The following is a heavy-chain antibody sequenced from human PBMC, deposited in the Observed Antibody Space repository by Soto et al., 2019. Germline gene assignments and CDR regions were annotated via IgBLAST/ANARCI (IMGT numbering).Heavy chain of an antibody. J-gene: IGHJ5*02. D-gene: IGHD4-17*01. Sequence: GGSLRLSCAASGFTFSNYGMHWVRQAPGKGLEWVAVIWYDGSNKYYGDSVKGRFSISRDYSKNTLFLQMNSLRAEDTALYYCARDSDYGSNSGWLDPWGQGTLVTVSS. CDR2: IWYDGSNK. CDR3: ARDSDYGSNSGWLDP. CDR1: GFTFSNYG. V-gene: IGHV3-33*01.